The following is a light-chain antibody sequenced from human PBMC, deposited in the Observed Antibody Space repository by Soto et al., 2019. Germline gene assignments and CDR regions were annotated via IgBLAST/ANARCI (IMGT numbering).Light chain of an antibody. J-gene: IGKJ4*01. Sequence: EIVMTQSPATLSVSPGERATLSCRASQSVSINLAWYQHKPGQAPRLLIYGASTRATGIPARFSGSGSGTEFTLTISSLQSEDFSVYYCQQYNNWPLTFGGGTKVEIK. CDR3: QQYNNWPLT. V-gene: IGKV3-15*01. CDR1: QSVSIN. CDR2: GAS.